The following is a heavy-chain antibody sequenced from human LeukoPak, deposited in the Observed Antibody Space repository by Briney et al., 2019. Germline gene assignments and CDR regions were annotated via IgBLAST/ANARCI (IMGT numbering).Heavy chain of an antibody. CDR3: ARDQGGYCSGGSCYSWSWFDP. J-gene: IGHJ5*02. D-gene: IGHD2-15*01. Sequence: ASVKVSCKASGYTFTSFDINWVRQAPGQGLEWMGWINPNSGGTNYAQKFQGRVTMTRDTSISTAYMELSRLRSDDTAVYYCARDQGGYCSGGSCYSWSWFDPWGQGTLVTVSS. CDR2: INPNSGGT. V-gene: IGHV1-2*02. CDR1: GYTFTSFD.